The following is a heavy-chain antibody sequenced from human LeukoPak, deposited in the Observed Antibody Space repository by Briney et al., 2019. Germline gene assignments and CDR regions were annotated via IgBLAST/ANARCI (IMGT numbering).Heavy chain of an antibody. V-gene: IGHV1-2*02. J-gene: IGHJ4*02. CDR1: GYTFTGYY. Sequence: ASVKVSCKASGYTFTGYYMHWVRQAPGQGLEWMGWINPNSGGTNYAQKFQGRVTMTRDTSISTAYMELSRLRSDDTAVYYCAKDLIEWELSLDYWGQGTLVTVSS. CDR3: AKDLIEWELSLDY. D-gene: IGHD1-26*01. CDR2: INPNSGGT.